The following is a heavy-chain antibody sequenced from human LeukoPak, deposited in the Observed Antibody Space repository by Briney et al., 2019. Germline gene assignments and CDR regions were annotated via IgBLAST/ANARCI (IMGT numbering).Heavy chain of an antibody. Sequence: SQTLSLTCAITGDSVSRPNVAWNWIRRSPSGGLEWLGRIIYRSEWHHEYAVSRKGRITISPHISKNHFSLQLNSVTPDDTAVYYCAPYRFDYWGQGPLVIVS. CDR3: APYRFDY. D-gene: IGHD3-16*02. CDR2: IIYRSEWHH. V-gene: IGHV6-1*01. J-gene: IGHJ4*02. CDR1: GDSVSRPNVA.